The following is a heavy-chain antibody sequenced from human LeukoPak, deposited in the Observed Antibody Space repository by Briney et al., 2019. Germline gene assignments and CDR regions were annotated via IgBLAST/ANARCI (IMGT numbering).Heavy chain of an antibody. D-gene: IGHD3/OR15-3a*01. Sequence: GGSLRLSCAASGFTFSTYAMSWVLQAPGKGLEWVSGISGSGDNTYYGDSVKGRFTISRDNSKSTMYLQMNSLRVEDTAVYYCVKWTGYGMNWGQGTLVTVSS. CDR3: VKWTGYGMN. J-gene: IGHJ4*02. CDR2: ISGSGDNT. CDR1: GFTFSTYA. V-gene: IGHV3-23*01.